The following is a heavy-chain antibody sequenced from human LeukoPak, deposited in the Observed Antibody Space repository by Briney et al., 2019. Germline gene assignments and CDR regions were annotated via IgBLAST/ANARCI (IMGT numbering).Heavy chain of an antibody. Sequence: PSETLSLTCAVYGGSFSGYYWSWIRQPPGKGLDWIGEINHSGSTNYNPSLKSRVTISVDTSKNQFSLKLSSVTAADTAVYYCASAWSSGRQGGYYFDYWGQGTLVTVSS. V-gene: IGHV4-34*01. CDR2: INHSGST. CDR3: ASAWSSGRQGGYYFDY. D-gene: IGHD3-22*01. CDR1: GGSFSGYY. J-gene: IGHJ4*02.